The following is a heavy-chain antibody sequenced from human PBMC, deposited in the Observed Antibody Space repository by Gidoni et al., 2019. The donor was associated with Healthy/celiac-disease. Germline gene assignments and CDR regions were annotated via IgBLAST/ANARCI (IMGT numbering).Heavy chain of an antibody. D-gene: IGHD2-21*02. J-gene: IGHJ2*01. CDR3: ARFSVRKKTVVTPLLDWYFDL. Sequence: QVQLQESGPGLVKPSQTLSLTCTVSGGSISSGGYYWSWIRQHPGKGLEWIGYIYYSGSTYYNPSLKSRVTISVDTSKNQFSLKLSSVTAADTAVYYCARFSVRKKTVVTPLLDWYFDLWGRGTLVTVSS. V-gene: IGHV4-31*03. CDR1: GGSISSGGYY. CDR2: IYYSGST.